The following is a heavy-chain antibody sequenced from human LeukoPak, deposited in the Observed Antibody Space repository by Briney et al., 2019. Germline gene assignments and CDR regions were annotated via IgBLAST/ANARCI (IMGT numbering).Heavy chain of an antibody. V-gene: IGHV3-7*01. CDR1: GFIFRSYW. CDR3: ASSGYSLTSFDY. CDR2: IKQDGSEK. Sequence: PGGSLRLSCVASGFIFRSYWMNWVRQAPGKGLEWVANIKQDGSEKYYVDSVKGRFIISRDNAKNSLYLQMNSLRAEDTAVYYCASSGYSLTSFDYWGQGMLVTVSS. D-gene: IGHD3-22*01. J-gene: IGHJ4*02.